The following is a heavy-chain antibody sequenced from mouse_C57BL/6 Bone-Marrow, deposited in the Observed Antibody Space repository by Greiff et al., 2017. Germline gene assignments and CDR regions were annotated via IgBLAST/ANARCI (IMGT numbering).Heavy chain of an antibody. J-gene: IGHJ1*03. D-gene: IGHD1-1*01. Sequence: DVKLVESGGGLVKPGGSLKLSCAASGFTFSSYAMSWVRQTPEKRLEWVATISDGGSYTYYPDNVKGRFTISRDNAKNNLYLQMSNLKSEDTAMYYCANYGSSRYWYFDVWGTGTTVTVSS. V-gene: IGHV5-4*03. CDR1: GFTFSSYA. CDR2: ISDGGSYT. CDR3: ANYGSSRYWYFDV.